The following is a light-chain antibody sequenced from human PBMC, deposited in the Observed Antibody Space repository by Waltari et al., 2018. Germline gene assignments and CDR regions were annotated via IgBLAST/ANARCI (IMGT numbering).Light chain of an antibody. CDR1: TSNIGNNY. CDR3: GTWDNNLSALV. V-gene: IGLV1-51*02. Sequence: QSVLTQPPSVSAAPGQKVTVSCSGSTSNIGNNYVSWYQQLPGAAPKVFIYETEKRPSWIPDRFSGSKSGTSASLGITGLQTGDEAAYYCGTWDNNLSALVFGGGTKLTVL. J-gene: IGLJ2*01. CDR2: ETE.